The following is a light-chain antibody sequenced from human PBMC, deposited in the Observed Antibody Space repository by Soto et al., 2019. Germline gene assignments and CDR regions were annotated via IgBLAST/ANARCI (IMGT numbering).Light chain of an antibody. CDR1: QSVRSN. V-gene: IGKV3-15*01. CDR2: DAS. Sequence: EIVLTQSPATLSVSPGERATLSCRASQSVRSNLAWYQQKAGRAPRLLIFDASTRATNIPARFSGSGSGTEFTLTISSLQSEDFAVYYCQQYSNWPPLTFGGGTKVEIK. CDR3: QQYSNWPPLT. J-gene: IGKJ4*01.